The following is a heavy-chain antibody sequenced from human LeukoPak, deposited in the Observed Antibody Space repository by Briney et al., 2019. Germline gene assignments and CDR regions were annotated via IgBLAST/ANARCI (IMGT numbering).Heavy chain of an antibody. CDR1: GELFRGCY. J-gene: IGHJ4*02. V-gene: IGHV4-34*01. CDR2: LNHSWCT. CDR3: GRGIDYARKFYFDY. Sequence: SETLSLTRAVYGELFRGCYWIWMRQPPGRGWECSGELNHSWCTNQHPSLKSRVTKSQDTSKNQCSLRLSSVTAVGTAVYFRGRGIDYARKFYFDYWGKGTLVTVSS. D-gene: IGHD4/OR15-4a*01.